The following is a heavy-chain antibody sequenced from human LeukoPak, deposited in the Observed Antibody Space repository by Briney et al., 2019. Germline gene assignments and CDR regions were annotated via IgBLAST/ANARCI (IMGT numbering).Heavy chain of an antibody. CDR1: GGTFSSYT. J-gene: IGHJ4*02. CDR2: IIPILGIA. Sequence: SVKVSCKASGGTFSSYTISWVRQAPGQGLEWMGRIIPILGIANYAQKFQGRVTITADKSTSTAYMELSSLRAEDTAVYYCARGGYSSSRPFDYWGQGTLVTVSS. CDR3: ARGGYSSSRPFDY. V-gene: IGHV1-69*02. D-gene: IGHD6-6*01.